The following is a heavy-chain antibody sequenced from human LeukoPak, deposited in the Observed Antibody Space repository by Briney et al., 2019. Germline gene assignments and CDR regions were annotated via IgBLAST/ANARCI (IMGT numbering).Heavy chain of an antibody. CDR1: GGSITTSGYF. J-gene: IGHJ4*02. V-gene: IGHV4-31*03. CDR2: TYYTGSI. Sequence: SETLSLTCTVSGGSITTSGYFWSWIRQHPGKGLEWIEYTYYTGSIYYNPSLKSRVTISVDTSKNQFSLKLSSVTAADTAVYYCAREDYYESSGYYVYFFDSWGQGTLVTVSS. D-gene: IGHD3-22*01. CDR3: AREDYYESSGYYVYFFDS.